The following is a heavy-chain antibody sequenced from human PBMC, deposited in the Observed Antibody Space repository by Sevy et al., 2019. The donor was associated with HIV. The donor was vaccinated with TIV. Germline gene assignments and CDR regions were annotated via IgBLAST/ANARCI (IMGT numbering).Heavy chain of an antibody. CDR3: ARDRQWLVRGGGDY. CDR2: IKQDGSEK. D-gene: IGHD6-19*01. Sequence: GGSLRLSCAASGFTFSSYWMSWVRQAPGKGLEWVANIKQDGSEKYYVDSVKGRFTISRENAKNSLYLQMNGLRAEDTAVYYCARDRQWLVRGGGDYWGQGTLVTVSS. J-gene: IGHJ4*02. CDR1: GFTFSSYW. V-gene: IGHV3-7*01.